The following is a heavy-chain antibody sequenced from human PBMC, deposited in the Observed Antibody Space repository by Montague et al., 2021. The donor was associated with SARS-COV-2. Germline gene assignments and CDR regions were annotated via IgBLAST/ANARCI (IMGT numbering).Heavy chain of an antibody. Sequence: SETLSLTCTVSGDSMSGYYWSWVRQAPGTGLEWIGYIFYSGSTXXXPSXXXRVTISIDTSKKQFSLKLTSVTAADTAVYFCAREGGTKSSQWWGAFDSWGHGTLVTVSS. CDR1: GDSMSGYY. CDR2: IFYSGST. CDR3: AREGGTKSSQWWGAFDS. V-gene: IGHV4-59*01. D-gene: IGHD2-15*01. J-gene: IGHJ5*01.